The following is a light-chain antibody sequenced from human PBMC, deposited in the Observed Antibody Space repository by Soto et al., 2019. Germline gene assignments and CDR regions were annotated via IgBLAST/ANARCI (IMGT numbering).Light chain of an antibody. V-gene: IGKV1-33*01. CDR3: QQYVNALT. CDR2: DAS. J-gene: IGKJ4*01. CDR1: QDISNH. Sequence: DIQMTQSPSSLSASAGDRVTITCQASQDISNHLNWYQQKAGKAPKLLINDASNLEAGVPARISGSGAGTDFTLTISSLQAEDIATYYFQQYVNALTFGGGTKVEIK.